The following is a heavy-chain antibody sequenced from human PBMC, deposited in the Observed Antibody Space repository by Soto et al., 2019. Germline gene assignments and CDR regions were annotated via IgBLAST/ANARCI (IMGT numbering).Heavy chain of an antibody. Sequence: GASVKVSCKTSGYTYTSYAIHWVRQAPGQRLEWMGWINAGNGDTKFSQKLQGRVTITRDTSASTVYMELSSPRAEDTAMYYCARVNSIFGVSKVAFDIWGQGALVTVSS. D-gene: IGHD3-3*01. CDR2: INAGNGDT. CDR1: GYTYTSYA. CDR3: ARVNSIFGVSKVAFDI. J-gene: IGHJ3*02. V-gene: IGHV1-3*01.